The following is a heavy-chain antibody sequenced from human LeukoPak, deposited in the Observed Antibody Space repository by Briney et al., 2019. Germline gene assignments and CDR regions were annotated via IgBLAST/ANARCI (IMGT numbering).Heavy chain of an antibody. D-gene: IGHD6-19*01. CDR1: GGSFSGYY. Sequence: SETLSLTCAVYGGSFSGYYWSWIRQPPGKGLEWIGEINHSGSTNYNPSLKSRVTISVDTSKNQFSLKLSSVTAADTAVYYCARRIAVAGNRNWFDPWGQGTLVTVSS. J-gene: IGHJ5*02. CDR3: ARRIAVAGNRNWFDP. CDR2: INHSGST. V-gene: IGHV4-34*01.